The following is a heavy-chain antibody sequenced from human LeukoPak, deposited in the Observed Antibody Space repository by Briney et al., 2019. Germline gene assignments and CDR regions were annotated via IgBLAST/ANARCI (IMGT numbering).Heavy chain of an antibody. V-gene: IGHV3-7*01. Sequence: GGSLRLSCAASGFTYSSYWMSWVRQAPGKGLEWVANIKQDGSEKYYVDSVKGRFTISRDNAKNSLYLQMNSLRAEDTAVYYCARDAQPQYSSGSLYAEYFQHWGQGTLVTVSS. CDR2: IKQDGSEK. D-gene: IGHD6-19*01. J-gene: IGHJ1*01. CDR3: ARDAQPQYSSGSLYAEYFQH. CDR1: GFTYSSYW.